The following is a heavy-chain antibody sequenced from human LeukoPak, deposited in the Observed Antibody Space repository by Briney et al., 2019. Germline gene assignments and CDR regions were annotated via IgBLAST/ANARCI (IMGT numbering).Heavy chain of an antibody. CDR2: ISGGGGST. V-gene: IGHV3-23*01. CDR1: GFTFSNYA. CDR3: AKDGARYDYVWGSSRSRWFDP. Sequence: GGSLRLSCVASGFTFSNYAMIWVRQAPGKGLEWVSAISGGGGSTYYAGSVKGRFTISRDNSKSTVYLQMNSLRAEDTAVYYCAKDGARYDYVWGSSRSRWFDPWGQGTLVTVFS. J-gene: IGHJ5*02. D-gene: IGHD3-16*02.